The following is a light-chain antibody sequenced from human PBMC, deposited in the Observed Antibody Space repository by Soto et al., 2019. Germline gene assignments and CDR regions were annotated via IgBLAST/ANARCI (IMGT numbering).Light chain of an antibody. J-gene: IGLJ1*01. CDR2: GNS. Sequence: QSVLTQPPSVSGAPGQRVTISCTGSSSNIGAGYDVHWYQQLPGTAPKLLIYGNSNRPSGVPDGFSGSKSGTSASLAITGVQAEDEADYYCQSYHSTLSGYVFGTGTKLTVL. CDR3: QSYHSTLSGYV. CDR1: SSNIGAGYD. V-gene: IGLV1-40*01.